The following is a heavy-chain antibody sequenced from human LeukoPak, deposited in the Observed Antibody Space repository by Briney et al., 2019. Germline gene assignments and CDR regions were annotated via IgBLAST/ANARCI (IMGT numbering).Heavy chain of an antibody. CDR2: ISSSGSTI. J-gene: IGHJ5*02. V-gene: IGHV3-11*04. D-gene: IGHD1-26*01. CDR1: GFTFSDYY. Sequence: PGGSLRLSCAASGFTFSDYYMSWIRQAPGKGLEWVSYISSSGSTIYYADSVKGRFTISRDNAKNSLYLQMNSLRAEDTAVYYCARDLNPLYSGSYYGSIDPWGQGTLVTVSS. CDR3: ARDLNPLYSGSYYGSIDP.